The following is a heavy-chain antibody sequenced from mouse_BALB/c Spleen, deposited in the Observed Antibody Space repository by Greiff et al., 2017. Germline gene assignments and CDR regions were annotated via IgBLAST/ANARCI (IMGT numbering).Heavy chain of an antibody. V-gene: IGHV5-12-2*01. J-gene: IGHJ3*01. Sequence: EVKLMESGGGLVQPGGSRKLSCAASGFTFSSYTMSWVRQTPEKRLEWVAYISNGGGSTYYPDTVKGRFTISRDNAKNTLYLQLSSLKSEDTAMYYCARHDYGSSAWFAYWGQGTLVTVSA. CDR3: ARHDYGSSAWFAY. CDR1: GFTFSSYT. D-gene: IGHD1-1*01. CDR2: ISNGGGST.